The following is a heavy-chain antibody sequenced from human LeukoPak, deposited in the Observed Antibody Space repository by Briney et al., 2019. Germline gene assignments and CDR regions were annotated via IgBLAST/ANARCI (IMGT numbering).Heavy chain of an antibody. CDR1: GGSISSATYY. Sequence: SETLSLTCTVSGGSISSATYYWTWIRQPAGKRLECIGRVSPSGSTNYNPYLQSRVTISVDTSKNQFSLKLSSVTAADTAVYYCARQFTMIRGADYFDYWGQGTLVTVSS. CDR2: VSPSGST. J-gene: IGHJ4*02. CDR3: ARQFTMIRGADYFDY. D-gene: IGHD3-10*01. V-gene: IGHV4-61*02.